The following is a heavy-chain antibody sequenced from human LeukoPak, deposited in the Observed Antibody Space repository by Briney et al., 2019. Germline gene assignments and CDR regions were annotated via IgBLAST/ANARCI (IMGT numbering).Heavy chain of an antibody. CDR1: GFTFNNFA. CDR2: ISGSGGST. D-gene: IGHD2-8*01. Sequence: GGSLRFSCAASGFTFNNFAMSRVRQAPGKGLEWASAISGSGGSTYYADSVKGRFTISRDNSKNTLYLQMNSLRAEDTAVYYCAKDPDCTSGVCYTFFDYWGQGTLVTVSS. V-gene: IGHV3-23*01. J-gene: IGHJ4*02. CDR3: AKDPDCTSGVCYTFFDY.